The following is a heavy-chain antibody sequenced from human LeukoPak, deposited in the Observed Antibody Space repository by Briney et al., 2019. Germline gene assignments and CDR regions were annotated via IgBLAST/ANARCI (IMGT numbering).Heavy chain of an antibody. J-gene: IGHJ4*02. Sequence: GASVKDSCKASGYTFTGYYMHWVRQAPGQGLEWMGWINPNSGGTNYAQKFQGRVTITADKSTSTAYMELSSLRSEDTAVYYCARGIVYGGNTRYFDYWGQGTLVTVSS. D-gene: IGHD4-23*01. CDR3: ARGIVYGGNTRYFDY. V-gene: IGHV1-2*02. CDR2: INPNSGGT. CDR1: GYTFTGYY.